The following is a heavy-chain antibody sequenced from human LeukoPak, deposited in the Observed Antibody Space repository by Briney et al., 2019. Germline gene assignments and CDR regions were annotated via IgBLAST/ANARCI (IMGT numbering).Heavy chain of an antibody. D-gene: IGHD6-19*01. CDR2: VYASGST. CDR3: ARQRIAVAGTRVIAARRIDY. J-gene: IGHJ4*02. V-gene: IGHV4-61*02. CDR1: GGSISSGTYY. Sequence: SETLSLTCTVSGGSISSGTYYWSWIRQPAGKGLEWIGRVYASGSTSYNPSLKSRVTISVDTSKNQFSLKLSSVTAADTAVYYCARQRIAVAGTRVIAARRIDYWGQGTLVTVSS.